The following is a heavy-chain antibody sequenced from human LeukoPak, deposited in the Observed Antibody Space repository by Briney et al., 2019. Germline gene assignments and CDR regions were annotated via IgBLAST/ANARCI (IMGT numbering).Heavy chain of an antibody. CDR2: INHSGST. J-gene: IGHJ6*02. CDR3: ARGSKWLRHRSLTQVPLGMDV. Sequence: NSSETLSLTCAVYGGSFSGYYWSWIRQPPGKGLEWIGEINHSGSTNYNPSLKSRVTMSVDTSKNQVSPKLSSVTAADTAVYYCARGSKWLRHRSLTQVPLGMDVWGQGTTVTVSS. V-gene: IGHV4-34*01. D-gene: IGHD5-12*01. CDR1: GGSFSGYY.